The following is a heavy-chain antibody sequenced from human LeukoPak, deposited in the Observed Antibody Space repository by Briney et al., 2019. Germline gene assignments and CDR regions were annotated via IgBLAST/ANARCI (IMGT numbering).Heavy chain of an antibody. D-gene: IGHD6-13*01. J-gene: IGHJ5*02. CDR1: GDSISSGSYY. CDR2: MYTSGST. CDR3: ARGRSWYGGDCFDP. V-gene: IGHV4-61*02. Sequence: SETLSLTCTVSGDSISSGSYYWAWIRQPAGKGLEWIGRMYTSGSTDYNPSRKSRVTISVDTSKNQFSLKLSSVTAADTAVYYCARGRSWYGGDCFDPWGQGTLVTVSS.